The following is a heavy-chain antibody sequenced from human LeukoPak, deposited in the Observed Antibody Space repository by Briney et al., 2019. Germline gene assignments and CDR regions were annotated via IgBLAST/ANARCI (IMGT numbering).Heavy chain of an antibody. CDR1: GYTFTSYY. V-gene: IGHV1-46*01. J-gene: IGHJ3*02. CDR2: INPSGGST. CDR3: TGYDSCGYYNLGAFDI. D-gene: IGHD3-22*01. Sequence: GASVKVSCKASGYTFTSYYMHWVRQAPGQGLEWMGIINPSGGSTSYAQKFQGAVTMTKDTSTSTVYMELSSLRSEDTAVYYCTGYDSCGYYNLGAFDIWGQGTMVTVSS.